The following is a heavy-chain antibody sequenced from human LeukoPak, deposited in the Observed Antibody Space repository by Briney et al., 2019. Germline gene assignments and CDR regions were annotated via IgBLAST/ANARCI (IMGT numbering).Heavy chain of an antibody. CDR2: ISSSSSYM. CDR1: GFTFNTYT. J-gene: IGHJ4*02. Sequence: GRSLRLSCAASGFTFNTYTMNWVRQAPGKGLEWVSCISSSSSYMYYADSVRGRFTISRDNARRSLYLQMNSLRAEDTAVYYCARAAGGVSGYDLYYFDYWGQGALVTVSS. V-gene: IGHV3-21*01. CDR3: ARAAGGVSGYDLYYFDY. D-gene: IGHD5-12*01.